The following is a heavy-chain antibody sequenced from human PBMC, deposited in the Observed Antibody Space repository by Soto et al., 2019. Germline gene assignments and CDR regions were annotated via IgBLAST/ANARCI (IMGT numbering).Heavy chain of an antibody. CDR2: INRDGSTT. CDR1: GFTFSSYW. D-gene: IGHD6-19*01. Sequence: GGSLRLSCAASGFTFSSYWMHWVRQAPGKGLLWVSRINRDGSTTYYADSVKGRFTISRDNSKNTLYLQMNSLRAEDTAVYYCAKSHGMGAAVAGLDYWGQGTLVTVSS. CDR3: AKSHGMGAAVAGLDY. V-gene: IGHV3-74*01. J-gene: IGHJ4*02.